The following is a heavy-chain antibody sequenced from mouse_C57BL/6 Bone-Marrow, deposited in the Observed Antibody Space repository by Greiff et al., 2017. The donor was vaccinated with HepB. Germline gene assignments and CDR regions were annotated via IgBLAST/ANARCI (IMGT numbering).Heavy chain of an antibody. Sequence: EVQLVESGGVLVQPGGSMKLSCVASGFTFSNYWMNWVRQSPEKGLEWVAQIRLKSDNYATHYAESVKGRFTISRDDSKSSVYLQMNNLRAEDTGIYYCTGEAVTAYWGQGTLVTVSA. J-gene: IGHJ3*01. V-gene: IGHV6-3*01. CDR3: TGEAVTAY. D-gene: IGHD2-2*01. CDR2: IRLKSDNYAT. CDR1: GFTFSNYW.